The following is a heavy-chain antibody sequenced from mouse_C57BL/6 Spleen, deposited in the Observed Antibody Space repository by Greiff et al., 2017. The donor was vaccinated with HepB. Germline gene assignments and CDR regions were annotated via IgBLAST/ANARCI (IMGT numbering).Heavy chain of an antibody. CDR1: GYTFTSYW. CDR3: ARLDDYDWYFDY. J-gene: IGHJ2*01. CDR2: IDPSDSET. Sequence: VQLQQPGAELVRPGSSVKLSCKASGYTFTSYWMHWVKQRPIQGLEWIGNIDPSDSETHYNQKFKDKATLTVDKSSSTAYMQLSSLTSEDSAVYYCARLDDYDWYFDYWGQGTTLTVSS. D-gene: IGHD2-4*01. V-gene: IGHV1-52*01.